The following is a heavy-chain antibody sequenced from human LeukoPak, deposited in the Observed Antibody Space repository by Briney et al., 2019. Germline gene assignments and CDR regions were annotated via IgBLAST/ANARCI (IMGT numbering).Heavy chain of an antibody. CDR3: ARDRVAAAGTNWFDP. CDR1: GFTFSYYW. J-gene: IGHJ5*02. Sequence: GGSLRLSCAASGFTFSYYWMSWVRQAPGKGLEWVANIKQDGSEKYYVDSVKGRFTISRDNAKNSLYLQMNSLRAEDTAVYYCARDRVAAAGTNWFDPWGQGTLVTVSS. CDR2: IKQDGSEK. D-gene: IGHD6-13*01. V-gene: IGHV3-7*03.